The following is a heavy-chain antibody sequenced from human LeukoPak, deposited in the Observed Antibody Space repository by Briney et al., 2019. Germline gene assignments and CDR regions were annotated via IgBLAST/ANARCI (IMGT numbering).Heavy chain of an antibody. Sequence: GASVKVSCKASGGTFISYAISWVRQAPGQGLEWMGGIISIFGTANYAQKFQGRVTITADESTSTAYMELRSLRSEDTAVYYCAMRRDGYKTLDYWGQGNLVTVSS. D-gene: IGHD5-24*01. CDR2: IISIFGTA. CDR1: GGTFISYA. J-gene: IGHJ4*02. V-gene: IGHV1-69*13. CDR3: AMRRDGYKTLDY.